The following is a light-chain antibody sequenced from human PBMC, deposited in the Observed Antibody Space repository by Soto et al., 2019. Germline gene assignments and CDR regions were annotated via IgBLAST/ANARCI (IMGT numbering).Light chain of an antibody. CDR3: QQYGSSVQ. CDR1: QSVTSKY. CDR2: GAS. J-gene: IGKJ4*02. V-gene: IGKV3-20*01. Sequence: EIVLTQSQDTLSLSPGERATLSCRASQSVTSKYLAWYQQKPGQAPRLLIHGASNRATGIPDRFSGSGSGTDFTLNISRLEPEAFALYYCQQYGSSVQFGGGTKVEIK.